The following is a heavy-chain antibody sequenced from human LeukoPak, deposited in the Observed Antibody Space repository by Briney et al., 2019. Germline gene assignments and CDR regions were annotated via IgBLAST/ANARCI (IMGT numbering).Heavy chain of an antibody. CDR2: IYNGGNT. CDR1: GFTVSSNY. J-gene: IGHJ4*02. CDR3: ARGDYGDYSGGYYFDY. D-gene: IGHD4-17*01. Sequence: PGGSLRLSCAASGFTVSSNYMSWVRQAPGRGLEWVSDIYNGGNTYYADSLKGRFTISRDNSKNPLYLQMNSLRAEDTAVYYCARGDYGDYSGGYYFDYWGQGTLVTVSS. V-gene: IGHV3-53*01.